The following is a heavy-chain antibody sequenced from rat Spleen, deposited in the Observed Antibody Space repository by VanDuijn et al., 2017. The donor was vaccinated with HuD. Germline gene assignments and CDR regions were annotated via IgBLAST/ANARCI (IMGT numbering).Heavy chain of an antibody. CDR1: GFSLTSYH. Sequence: QVQLKESGPGLVQPSQTLSLTCTVSGFSLTSYHVSWVRQPPGKGLEWMGVIWTGGSTAYNSLLRSRLSISRDISKSQVFLKMNSLQTEDTATYFCARDPPYTTGIPMDYWGQGVTVTVSS. V-gene: IGHV2-43*01. CDR2: IWTGGST. D-gene: IGHD1-9*01. J-gene: IGHJ2*01. CDR3: ARDPPYTTGIPMDY.